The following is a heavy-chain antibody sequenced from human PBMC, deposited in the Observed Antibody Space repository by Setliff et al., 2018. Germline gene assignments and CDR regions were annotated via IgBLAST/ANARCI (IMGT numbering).Heavy chain of an antibody. V-gene: IGHV4-34*01. Sequence: KPSETLSLTCTVYGGSFTNYYWGWIRQSPGKGLEWIGEINHSGSTNYNPSLKSRLTISVDTSNNQFSLKLSSVTAADTAVYYCARNEDWGSPSEHFQYWGLGTLVTVSS. CDR3: ARNEDWGSPSEHFQY. CDR2: INHSGST. D-gene: IGHD3-16*01. J-gene: IGHJ1*01. CDR1: GGSFTNYY.